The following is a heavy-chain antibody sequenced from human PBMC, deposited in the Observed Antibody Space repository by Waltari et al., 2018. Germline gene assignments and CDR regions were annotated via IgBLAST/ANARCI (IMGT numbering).Heavy chain of an antibody. D-gene: IGHD3-9*01. CDR1: GFTFSSYW. V-gene: IGHV3-74*01. Sequence: EVHLEESGGGLVQPGGSLRLSCAASGFTFSSYWMHWVRQAPGKGLVWGSRINGDGSTITYADSVKGRFTISRDNAKNTLYLQLNSLRVEDTAVYYCASAYYDILDWGQGTLVTVSS. J-gene: IGHJ4*02. CDR3: ASAYYDILD. CDR2: INGDGSTI.